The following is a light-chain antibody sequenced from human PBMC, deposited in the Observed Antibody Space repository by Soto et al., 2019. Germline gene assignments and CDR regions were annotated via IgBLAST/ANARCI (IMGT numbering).Light chain of an antibody. CDR2: YMS. J-gene: IGKJ2*01. CDR3: QQYGSSPSMYT. V-gene: IGKV3-11*01. CDR1: QYVGTS. Sequence: IVLTQSAAALSSSPGGTATLSCRASQYVGTSMAWYQHKPGQAPRLLIYYMSKSATGIPARFSGSGSGTDFTLTISNLAPEDFGVYYCQQYGSSPSMYTFGQGTKVDIK.